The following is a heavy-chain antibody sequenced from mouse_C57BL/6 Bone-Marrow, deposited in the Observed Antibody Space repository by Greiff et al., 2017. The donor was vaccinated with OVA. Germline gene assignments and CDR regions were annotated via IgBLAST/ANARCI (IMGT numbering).Heavy chain of an antibody. J-gene: IGHJ3*01. CDR2: ISSGSSTL. Sequence: EVQLVESGGGLVKPGGSLKLSCAASGFTFSDYGMHWVRQAPEKGLEWVAYISSGSSTLYYADTVKGRFTISRDNAKNTLFLQMTSLRSEDTAMYYCARSWFAYWGQGTLVTVSA. CDR1: GFTFSDYG. CDR3: ARSWFAY. V-gene: IGHV5-17*01.